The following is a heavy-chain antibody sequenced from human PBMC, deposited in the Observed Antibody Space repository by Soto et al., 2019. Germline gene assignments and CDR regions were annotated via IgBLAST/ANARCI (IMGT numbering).Heavy chain of an antibody. V-gene: IGHV1-69*13. CDR1: GGTFSSYA. CDR2: IIPIFGTA. J-gene: IGHJ6*02. D-gene: IGHD6-6*01. Sequence: ASVKVSCKASGGTFSSYAISWVRQAPGQGLEWMGGIIPIFGTANYAQKFQGRVTITADESTSTAYMELSSLRSEDTAVYYCAREVSSSSQHYYYGMDVWGQGTTVTVSS. CDR3: AREVSSSSQHYYYGMDV.